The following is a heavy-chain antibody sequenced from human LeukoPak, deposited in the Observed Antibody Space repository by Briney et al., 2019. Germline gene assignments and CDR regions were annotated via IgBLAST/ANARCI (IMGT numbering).Heavy chain of an antibody. CDR3: ARHTGGLGGTGFDY. CDR1: GGSISNYY. V-gene: IGHV4-59*08. J-gene: IGHJ4*02. Sequence: SSETLSLTCTASGGSISNYYWRWVRQPPGKGLEWIGYINYSGTTDYNPSLKSRVTISVDTSKNQFSLKLQSVSAADTAVYYCARHTGGLGGTGFDYWGQGTLVTVSS. D-gene: IGHD1-26*01. CDR2: INYSGTT.